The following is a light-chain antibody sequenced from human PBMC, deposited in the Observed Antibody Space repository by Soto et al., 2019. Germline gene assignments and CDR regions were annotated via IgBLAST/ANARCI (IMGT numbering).Light chain of an antibody. CDR1: QSVSSY. CDR3: QQRSNWPPIT. CDR2: DAS. Sequence: EFVLTQSPATLSLSPVERATLSCRASQSVSSYLAWYQQKPGQAPRLLIYDASNRAAGIPARFSGSGFGTDFTLTISSLEPEDAAVYYCQQRSNWPPITFGQGTRLEIK. J-gene: IGKJ5*01. V-gene: IGKV3-11*01.